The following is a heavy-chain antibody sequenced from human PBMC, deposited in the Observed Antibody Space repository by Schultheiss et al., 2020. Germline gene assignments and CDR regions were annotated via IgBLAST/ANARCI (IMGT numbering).Heavy chain of an antibody. CDR1: GYTFTSYA. CDR3: ARSNEDIVVVPAANFDY. D-gene: IGHD2-2*01. V-gene: IGHV7-4-1*02. CDR2: INTNTGNP. Sequence: ASVKVSGKASGYTFTSYAMNWVRQAPGQGLEWMGWINTNTGNPTYAQGFTGRFVFSLDTSVSTAYLQISSLKAEDTAVYYCARSNEDIVVVPAANFDYWGQGTLVTVSS. J-gene: IGHJ4*02.